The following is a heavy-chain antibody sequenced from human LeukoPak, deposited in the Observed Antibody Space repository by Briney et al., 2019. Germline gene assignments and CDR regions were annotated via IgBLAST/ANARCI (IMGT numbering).Heavy chain of an antibody. V-gene: IGHV1-18*01. J-gene: IGHJ6*03. D-gene: IGHD4-11*01. Sequence: ASVKVSCKASGYTFTSYGISWVRQAPGQGLEWMGWISAYNGNTNYAQKLQSRVTMTTDTSTSTAYMELRSLRSDDTAVYYCARFYSNSPYYYYYMDVWGKGTTVTVSS. CDR1: GYTFTSYG. CDR2: ISAYNGNT. CDR3: ARFYSNSPYYYYYMDV.